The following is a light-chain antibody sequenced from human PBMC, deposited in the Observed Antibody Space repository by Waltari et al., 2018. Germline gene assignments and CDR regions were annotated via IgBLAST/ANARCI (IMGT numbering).Light chain of an antibody. CDR3: QTWDTAIHVL. CDR1: SGQSPDG. CDR2: VNDDGSH. V-gene: IGLV4-69*01. Sequence: QVAFTQSPSVSASLGASVRRTCNLTSGQSPDGLAWPQQQPTKGPRYLMKVNDDGSHGKGDGTPDRFSGSSSGTERYLTISSLQSEDEADYYCQTWDTAIHVLFGGGTKLTVL. J-gene: IGLJ2*01.